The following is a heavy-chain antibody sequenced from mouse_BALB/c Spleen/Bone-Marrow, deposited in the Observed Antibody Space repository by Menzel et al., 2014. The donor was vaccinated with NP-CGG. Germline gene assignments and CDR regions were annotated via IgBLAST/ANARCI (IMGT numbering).Heavy chain of an antibody. V-gene: IGHV5-6-5*01. D-gene: IGHD2-4*01. CDR1: GFTFSNFA. J-gene: IGHJ2*01. CDR2: ISSGGSA. CDR3: ARGYDYDFDY. Sequence: EAQRVESGGGLVKPGGSLKLSCAASGFTFSNFAMSWVRQTPDKRLEWVASISSGGSAYYPDSVKGRLSISRDNARDILFLQMSSLRSEDTAMYYCARGYDYDFDYWGQGTTLTVSS.